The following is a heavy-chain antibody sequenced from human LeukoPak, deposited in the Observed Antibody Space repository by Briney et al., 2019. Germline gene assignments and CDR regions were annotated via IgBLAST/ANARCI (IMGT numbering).Heavy chain of an antibody. Sequence: AGGSLRPSCAASGFTFSTYSMSCVRQAPGKGPEWLSYISTSSITKYYADSVKGRFTISRDDAKNSLSLKMNSLRADDTAVYYCAKKMGFCSGRSCYGWFDSWGQGNLVTVSS. CDR1: GFTFSTYS. D-gene: IGHD2-15*01. CDR2: ISTSSITK. V-gene: IGHV3-48*01. J-gene: IGHJ5*01. CDR3: AKKMGFCSGRSCYGWFDS.